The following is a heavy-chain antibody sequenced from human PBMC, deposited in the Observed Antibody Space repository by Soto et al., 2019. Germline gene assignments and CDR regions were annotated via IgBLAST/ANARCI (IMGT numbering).Heavy chain of an antibody. D-gene: IGHD5-18*01. CDR3: ARASSTRGYSYGYWFDP. Sequence: GESLKISCKGSGYSFTSYWIGWVRQMPGKGLEWMGIIYPGDSDTRYSPSFQGQVTISADKSISTAYLQWSSLKASDTAMYYCARASSTRGYSYGYWFDPWGQGTLVTVSS. J-gene: IGHJ5*02. CDR2: IYPGDSDT. V-gene: IGHV5-51*01. CDR1: GYSFTSYW.